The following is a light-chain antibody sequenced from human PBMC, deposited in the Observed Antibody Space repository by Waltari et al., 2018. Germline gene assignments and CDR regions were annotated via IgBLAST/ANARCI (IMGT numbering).Light chain of an antibody. CDR3: QQSLKTPIT. J-gene: IGKJ5*01. CDR1: QNIRTY. V-gene: IGKV1-39*01. CDR2: GAS. Sequence: PQSPATLPASVVDRVTMTCRASQNIRTYLNGYQQKPGKAPKVLIYGASNLQSGVPSRFSGSGSGTDFSLTISSLQPEDFATYYCQQSLKTPITFGQGTRLQIK.